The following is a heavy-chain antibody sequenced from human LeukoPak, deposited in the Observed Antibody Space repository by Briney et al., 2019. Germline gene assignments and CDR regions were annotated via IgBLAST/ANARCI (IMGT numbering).Heavy chain of an antibody. V-gene: IGHV3-23*01. J-gene: IGHJ4*02. CDR2: ISGSGGTT. Sequence: QPGGSLRLSCAASGFTFSSYAMIWVRQAPGKGLEWVSVISGSGGTTYYTDSVKGRFTISRDISKNTLYLQMNSLRAEDTAVYYCANEIRPNDYWGQGTQVTVSS. D-gene: IGHD4-17*01. CDR1: GFTFSSYA. CDR3: ANEIRPNDY.